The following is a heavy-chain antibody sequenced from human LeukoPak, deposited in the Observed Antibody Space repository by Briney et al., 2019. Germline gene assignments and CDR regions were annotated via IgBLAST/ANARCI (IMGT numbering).Heavy chain of an antibody. CDR3: ARGSAATIDY. Sequence: SETLSLTCAVSGGSISSGGYSWSWIRQPPGKGLEWIGYIYRSGSTYYNPSLKSRVTISVDRSKNQFSLKLSSVTAADTAVYYCARGSAATIDYWGQGTLVTVSS. D-gene: IGHD2-15*01. V-gene: IGHV4-30-2*01. J-gene: IGHJ4*02. CDR2: IYRSGST. CDR1: GGSISSGGYS.